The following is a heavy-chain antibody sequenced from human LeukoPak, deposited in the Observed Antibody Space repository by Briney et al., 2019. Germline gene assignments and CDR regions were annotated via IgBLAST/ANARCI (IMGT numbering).Heavy chain of an antibody. D-gene: IGHD3-22*01. CDR2: TSAYSGNT. CDR1: GYTFTSYG. V-gene: IGHV1-18*01. J-gene: IGHJ4*02. CDR3: ARDLSSSSGYGY. Sequence: ASVKVSCKASGYTFTSYGISWVRQAPGQGLEWMGWTSAYSGNTNYAQKLQGRVTMTTDTSTSTAYMELRSLRSDDTAVYYCARDLSSSSGYGYWGQGALVTVSS.